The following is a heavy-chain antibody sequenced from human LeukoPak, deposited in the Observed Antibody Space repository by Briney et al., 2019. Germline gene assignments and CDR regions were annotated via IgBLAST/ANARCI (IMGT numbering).Heavy chain of an antibody. J-gene: IGHJ5*02. CDR2: IKQDGSEK. D-gene: IGHD6-13*01. CDR1: GFTFSSYW. V-gene: IGHV3-7*01. Sequence: PGGSLRLSCAASGFTFSSYWMSWVRQAPGKGLEWVANIKQDGSEKYYVDSVKGRFTISRDNAKNSLYLQVNSLRAEDTAVYYCARDSSSWNNWFDPWGQGTLVTVSS. CDR3: ARDSSSWNNWFDP.